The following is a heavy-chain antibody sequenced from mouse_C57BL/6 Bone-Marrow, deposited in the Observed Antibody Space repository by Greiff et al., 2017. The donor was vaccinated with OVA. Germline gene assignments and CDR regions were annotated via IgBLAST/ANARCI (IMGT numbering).Heavy chain of an antibody. CDR1: GFTFSSYA. J-gene: IGHJ2*01. V-gene: IGHV5-9-1*02. D-gene: IGHD2-4*01. Sequence: EVQVVESGAGLVKPGGSLKLSCAASGFTFSSYAMSWVRQTPEKRLEWVAYISSGGDYIYYADTVKGRFTISRDNARNTLYLQMSSLKSEDTAMYYCTSEGYDFFDYWGQGTTLTVSS. CDR3: TSEGYDFFDY. CDR2: ISSGGDYI.